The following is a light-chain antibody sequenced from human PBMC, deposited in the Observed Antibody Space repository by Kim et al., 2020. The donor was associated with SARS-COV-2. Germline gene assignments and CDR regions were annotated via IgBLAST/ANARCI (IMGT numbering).Light chain of an antibody. Sequence: DIQMTQSPSTLSASVGDRVTITCRASQSISSWLAWYQQKPGKAPKLLIYDASSLESGVPSRFSGSGSGTEFTLTISSLQPDDFATYYCKQYNSYSITFGQGTRLETK. CDR2: DAS. CDR1: QSISSW. CDR3: KQYNSYSIT. J-gene: IGKJ5*01. V-gene: IGKV1-5*01.